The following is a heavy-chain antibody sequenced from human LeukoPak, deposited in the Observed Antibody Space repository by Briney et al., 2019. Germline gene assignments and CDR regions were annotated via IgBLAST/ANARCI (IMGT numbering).Heavy chain of an antibody. J-gene: IGHJ4*02. V-gene: IGHV3-23*01. CDR1: GFTFSSYA. Sequence: GGSLRLSCAASGFTFSSYAMSWVRQAPGKGLNWVSAISGSGGSTYYADSVKGRFTISRDNSKNTLYLQMNSLRAEDTAIYYCASSGSYYFPFDYWGQGTLVTVSS. D-gene: IGHD3-10*01. CDR2: ISGSGGST. CDR3: ASSGSYYFPFDY.